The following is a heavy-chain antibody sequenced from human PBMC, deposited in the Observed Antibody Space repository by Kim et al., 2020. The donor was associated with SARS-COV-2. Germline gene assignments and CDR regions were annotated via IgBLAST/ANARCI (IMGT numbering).Heavy chain of an antibody. J-gene: IGHJ6*02. CDR2: IYTSGST. V-gene: IGHV4-4*07. Sequence: SETLSLTCTVSGGSISSYYWSWIRQPAGKGLEWIGRIYTSGSTNYNPSLKSRVTMSVDTSKNQFSLKLSSVTAADTAVYYCARAQYCSGGSCYNDGKDYYYYYGMDVWGQGTTVTVSS. CDR1: GGSISSYY. D-gene: IGHD2-15*01. CDR3: ARAQYCSGGSCYNDGKDYYYYYGMDV.